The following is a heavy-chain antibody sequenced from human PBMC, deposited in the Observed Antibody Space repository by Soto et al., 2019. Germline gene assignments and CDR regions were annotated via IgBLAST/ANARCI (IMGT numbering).Heavy chain of an antibody. D-gene: IGHD6-25*01. CDR2: IIPLFGRA. J-gene: IGHJ2*01. CDR1: GGTFSSYA. CDR3: AQALGLAAAGPGRFDL. V-gene: IGHV1-69*13. Sequence: ASVKVSCKASGGTFSSYAISWVRQAPGQGLEWMGGIIPLFGRANYAQKFQGRVTITAAASTSTAYMELSSLRSEDTAVYYCAQALGLAAAGPGRFDLWGRGTLVTVSS.